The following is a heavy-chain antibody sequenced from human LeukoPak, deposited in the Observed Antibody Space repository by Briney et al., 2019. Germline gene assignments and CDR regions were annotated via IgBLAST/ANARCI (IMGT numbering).Heavy chain of an antibody. CDR3: ARDYNFDSSPYDDALDI. Sequence: SVKVSCKTSGDPFSSHGISWVRQAPGQGLEWMGGIIPVFHTANYAQDFQDRLTITTNESTDIVYMELSSLRSEDTAVYYCARDYNFDSSPYDDALDIWGQGTMVTVSS. CDR1: GDPFSSHG. D-gene: IGHD3-22*01. V-gene: IGHV1-69*05. J-gene: IGHJ3*02. CDR2: IIPVFHTA.